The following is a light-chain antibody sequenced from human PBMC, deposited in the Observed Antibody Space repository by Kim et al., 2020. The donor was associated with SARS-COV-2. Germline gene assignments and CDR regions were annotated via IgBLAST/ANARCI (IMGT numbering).Light chain of an antibody. V-gene: IGKV1-33*01. CDR2: EAS. CDR1: QDITNY. Sequence: ASVRYRVTITCQASQDITNYLNWYQQKPGKAPKLIIYEASNLVTGVPSTFSGTGSGTEFTFTISSLQPEDIATYYCQHYENLPLTFGGGTKVDIK. CDR3: QHYENLPLT. J-gene: IGKJ4*01.